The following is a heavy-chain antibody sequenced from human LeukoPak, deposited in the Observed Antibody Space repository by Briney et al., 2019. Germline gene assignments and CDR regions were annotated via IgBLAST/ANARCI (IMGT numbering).Heavy chain of an antibody. V-gene: IGHV3-23*01. J-gene: IGHJ5*02. CDR3: AKSQGGTTWYVWFDP. D-gene: IGHD1-1*01. CDR2: ISGSGGST. Sequence: PGGSLRLSCAASGFTFSNYAMSWVRQAPGKGLEWVSTISGSGGSTYYADSVKGRFTISRDNSKNTLYLQTNSVRAEDTAVYYCAKSQGGTTWYVWFDPWGQGTLVTVSS. CDR1: GFTFSNYA.